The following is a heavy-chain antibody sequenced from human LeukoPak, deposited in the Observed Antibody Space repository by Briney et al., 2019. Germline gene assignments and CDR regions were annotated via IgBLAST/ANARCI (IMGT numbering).Heavy chain of an antibody. J-gene: IGHJ4*02. Sequence: SETLSLTCAVYGGSFSGYYWSWIRHPPGKGLEWIGEINHSGSTNYNPSLKSRVTISVDTSKNQFSLKLSSVTAADTAVYYCATLYGSGSYYFDYWGQGTLVTVSS. D-gene: IGHD3-10*01. CDR3: ATLYGSGSYYFDY. CDR1: GGSFSGYY. CDR2: INHSGST. V-gene: IGHV4-34*01.